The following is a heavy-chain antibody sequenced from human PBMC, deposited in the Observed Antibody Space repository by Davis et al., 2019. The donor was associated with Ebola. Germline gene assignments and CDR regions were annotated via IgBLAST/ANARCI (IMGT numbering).Heavy chain of an antibody. D-gene: IGHD2-2*01. CDR2: INPNSGGT. CDR1: GYTFTGYY. J-gene: IGHJ6*03. Sequence: ASVMVSCKASGYTFTGYYMHWVLQAPGQGLEWMVWINPNSGGTNYAQQFQGRVTMTRDTSISTAYMELSRLRSDDTAVYYCESANRYCSSTSCLHYYYYMDVWGKGTTVTVSS. CDR3: ESANRYCSSTSCLHYYYYMDV. V-gene: IGHV1-2*02.